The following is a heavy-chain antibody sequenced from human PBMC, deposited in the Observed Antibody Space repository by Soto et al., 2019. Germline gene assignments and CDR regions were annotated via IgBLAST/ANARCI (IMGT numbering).Heavy chain of an antibody. CDR3: ARGERLSTSEMYYYNYGLDV. V-gene: IGHV3-48*02. CDR2: ISSSSSNI. J-gene: IGHJ6*02. Sequence: EVQLVESGGGLVQPGGSLRLSCAASGFTFSTYNMNWVRQAPGKGREWVSFISSSSSNIYYADSVKGRFTISRDNAKNSLYLQMNSLRDEDTAVYYCARGERLSTSEMYYYNYGLDVWGQGTTVTVSS. CDR1: GFTFSTYN. D-gene: IGHD2-2*01.